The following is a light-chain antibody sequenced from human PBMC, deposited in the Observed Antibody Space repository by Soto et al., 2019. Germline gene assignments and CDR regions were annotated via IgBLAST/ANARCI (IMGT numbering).Light chain of an antibody. V-gene: IGKV3-20*01. CDR3: QPYGSSPIT. J-gene: IGKJ5*01. CDR1: QSVSASY. Sequence: ENVLTQSPGTLSMSPGERATLSCRASQSVSASYLAWYQQKPGQAPRLLIYAASSRATGIPDRFSGSGSGTDFTLTISRLEPEDFGVYYCQPYGSSPITVGQGTRLEIK. CDR2: AAS.